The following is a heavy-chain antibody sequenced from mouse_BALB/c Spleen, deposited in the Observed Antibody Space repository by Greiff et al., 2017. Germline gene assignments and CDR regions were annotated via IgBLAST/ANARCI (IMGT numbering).Heavy chain of an antibody. V-gene: IGHV2-2*02. CDR3: ARRPSHRYGAMDY. CDR1: GFSLTSYG. CDR2: IWSGGST. Sequence: VQGVESGPGLVQPSQSLSITCTVSGFSLTSYGVHWVRQSPGKGLEWLGVIWSGGSTDYNAAFISRLSISKDNSKSQVFFKMNSLQANDTAIYYCARRPSHRYGAMDYWGQGTSVTVSS. D-gene: IGHD2-14*01. J-gene: IGHJ4*01.